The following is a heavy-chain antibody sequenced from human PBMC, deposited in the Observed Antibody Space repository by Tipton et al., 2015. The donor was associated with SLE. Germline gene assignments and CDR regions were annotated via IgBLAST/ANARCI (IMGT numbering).Heavy chain of an antibody. CDR2: IYSSGST. CDR1: GFTVSSNY. V-gene: IGHV3-53*01. CDR3: AKGYDFWSGYHFDY. J-gene: IGHJ4*02. Sequence: SLRLSCAASGFTVSSNYMSWVRQAPGKGLEWVSNIYSSGSTYYADSVKGRFTISRDNSKNTLYLQMNSLRAEDTAVYYCAKGYDFWSGYHFDYWGQGTLVTVSS. D-gene: IGHD3-3*01.